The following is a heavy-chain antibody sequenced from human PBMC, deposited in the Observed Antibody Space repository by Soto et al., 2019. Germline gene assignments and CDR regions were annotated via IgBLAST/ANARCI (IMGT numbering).Heavy chain of an antibody. CDR2: IYYSGST. D-gene: IGHD3-3*01. CDR1: GGSISSGGYD. CDR3: ARERRRASDRGGFGVVINAFDI. V-gene: IGHV4-31*03. J-gene: IGHJ3*02. Sequence: QVQLQESGPGLVKPSQTLSLTCTVSGGSISSGGYDWSWIRQHPGKGLEWIGYIYYSGSTYYNPSLKSRVTISVDTSKNQFSLKLSYVTAADTAVYYCARERRRASDRGGFGVVINAFDIWGQGTMVTVSS.